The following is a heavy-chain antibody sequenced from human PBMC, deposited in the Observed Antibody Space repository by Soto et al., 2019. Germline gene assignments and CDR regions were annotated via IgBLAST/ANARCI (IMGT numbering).Heavy chain of an antibody. CDR3: TRYEGGSNVIWIHP. V-gene: IGHV3-21*01. D-gene: IGHD1-26*01. Sequence: EVQVVESGGGLVKPGGSLTLSCNFTFSLYSMNWVRQAPGKGLEWVASISSGAAYIKYADSVQGRFTISRDNAKGSVSLQMSSLRVEDTAMYFCTRYEGGSNVIWIHPCGQGTQVTVSA. CDR1: TFSLYS. CDR2: ISSGAAYI. J-gene: IGHJ5*02.